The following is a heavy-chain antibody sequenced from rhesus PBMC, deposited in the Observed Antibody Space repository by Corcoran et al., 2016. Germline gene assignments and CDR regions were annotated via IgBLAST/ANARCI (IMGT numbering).Heavy chain of an antibody. CDR1: GGSISGGYG. V-gene: IGHV4S7*01. Sequence: QVQLQESGPGLLKPSDTLSLTCAVSGGSISGGYGWGWIRQRPGKGLEWIGRYYIRNRTPSSTPSLKSRVTISTATSSTQFSLKLSSVTAADTAVYYCARYGSEWELYYYFDYWGQGVLVTVSS. D-gene: IGHD1-44*02. CDR2: YYIRNRTP. J-gene: IGHJ4*01. CDR3: ARYGSEWELYYYFDY.